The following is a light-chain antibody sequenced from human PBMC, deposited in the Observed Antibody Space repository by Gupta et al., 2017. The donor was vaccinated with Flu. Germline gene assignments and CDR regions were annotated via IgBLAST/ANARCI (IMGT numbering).Light chain of an antibody. V-gene: IGKV3-15*01. CDR1: QSVSSN. J-gene: IGKJ5*01. CDR3: QQNNNWPPLT. CDR2: GAS. Sequence: EIVMTQSPATLSVSPGERATLSCRASQSVSSNLAWYQQKPGQAPRLLIYGASTRATGIPARFSGSGYGKEFTLTISSRQSEDFAVYYCQQNNNWPPLTFGQGTQMEIK.